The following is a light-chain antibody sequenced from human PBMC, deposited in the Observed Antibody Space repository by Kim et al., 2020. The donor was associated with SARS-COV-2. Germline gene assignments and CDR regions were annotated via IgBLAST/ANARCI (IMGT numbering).Light chain of an antibody. Sequence: EIGMTQFPGILSVSPGERVTLPCRASQSISTKLAWYQQKPGQAPGLLIYGASTRAAGVPIRFSGSGSGTDFTLTISSLQSEDFAVYYCQQYDNWPSYTFGQGTKLEI. V-gene: IGKV3-15*01. J-gene: IGKJ2*01. CDR2: GAS. CDR1: QSISTK. CDR3: QQYDNWPSYT.